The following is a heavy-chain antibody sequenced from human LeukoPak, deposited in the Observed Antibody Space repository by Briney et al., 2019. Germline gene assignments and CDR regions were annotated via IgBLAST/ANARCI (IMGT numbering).Heavy chain of an antibody. CDR3: ARSRGYSYGTTFLDY. Sequence: SETLSLTCAVSGGSISSGGHSWSWIRQPPGKGLEWIGYIYHSGSTYYNPSLKSRVTISVDTSRNQFSLKLSSVTAADTAVYYCARSRGYSYGTTFLDYWGQGTLVTVSS. CDR1: GGSISSGGHS. D-gene: IGHD5-18*01. CDR2: IYHSGST. V-gene: IGHV4-30-2*01. J-gene: IGHJ4*02.